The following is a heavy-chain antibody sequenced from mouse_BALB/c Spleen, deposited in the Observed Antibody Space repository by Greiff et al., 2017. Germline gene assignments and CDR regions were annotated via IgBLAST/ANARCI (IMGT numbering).Heavy chain of an antibody. CDR2: ISDGGSYT. V-gene: IGHV5-4*02. J-gene: IGHJ3*01. Sequence: DVMLVESGGGLVKPGGSLKLSCAASGFTFSDYYMYWVRQTPEKRLEWVATISDGGSYTYYPDSVKGRFTISRDNAKNNLYLQMSSLKSEDTAMYYCARVDYDYDPAWFAYWGQGTLVTVSA. D-gene: IGHD2-4*01. CDR3: ARVDYDYDPAWFAY. CDR1: GFTFSDYY.